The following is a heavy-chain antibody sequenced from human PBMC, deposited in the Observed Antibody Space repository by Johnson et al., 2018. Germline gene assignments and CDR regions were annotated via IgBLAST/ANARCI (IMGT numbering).Heavy chain of an antibody. CDR2: IHGGGGGT. CDR3: SKDFGSGNGVFDPFDI. Sequence: VQLVESGGGLVQPGGSLRLSCVASGFTLSNYAMNLVRQAPGKGLEWVSAIHGGGGGTFYTDSVKGRFTTSRNDSKNTLSLQMNNLGVEGTAIYYLSKDFGSGNGVFDPFDIWGQGTGVTISS. CDR1: GFTLSNYA. V-gene: IGHV3-23*04. J-gene: IGHJ3*02. D-gene: IGHD1-26*01.